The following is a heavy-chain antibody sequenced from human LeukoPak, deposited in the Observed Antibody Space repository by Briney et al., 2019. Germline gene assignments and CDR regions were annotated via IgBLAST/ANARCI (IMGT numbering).Heavy chain of an antibody. D-gene: IGHD4-17*01. V-gene: IGHV7-4-1*02. CDR1: GYTLTTYS. CDR2: INTNTGNP. J-gene: IGHJ6*03. Sequence: ASVKVSCKASGYTLTTYSINWVRQAPGQGLEWMGWINTNTGNPTYAQGFTGRFVFSLDTSVSTAYLQISSLKAEDTAVYYCARAGAPYFYYYMDVWGKGTTVTVSS. CDR3: ARAGAPYFYYYMDV.